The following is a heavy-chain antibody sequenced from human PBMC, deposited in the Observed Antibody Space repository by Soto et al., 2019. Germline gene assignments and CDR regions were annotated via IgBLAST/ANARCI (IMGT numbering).Heavy chain of an antibody. Sequence: SETLSLTCTVSGGSISSSSYYWGWIRQPPGKGLEWIGSIYYSGSTYYNPSLKSRVTISVDTSKNQFSLKLSSVTAADTAVYYCARHRAYSSGWATAGYYGMDVRGQGATVTVSS. CDR1: GGSISSSSYY. J-gene: IGHJ6*02. D-gene: IGHD6-19*01. CDR3: ARHRAYSSGWATAGYYGMDV. V-gene: IGHV4-39*01. CDR2: IYYSGST.